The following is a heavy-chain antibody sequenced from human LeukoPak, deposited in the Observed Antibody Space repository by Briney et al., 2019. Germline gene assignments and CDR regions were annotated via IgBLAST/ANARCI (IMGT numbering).Heavy chain of an antibody. J-gene: IGHJ3*02. CDR1: GGSISTYGY. Sequence: SETLSLTCTVSGGSISTYGYWSWIRQPPGKGLEWIGYIYYSGSTNYNPSLKSRVTISVDTSKNQFSLKLSSVTAADTAVYYCAGGYCSGGSCYLDAFDIWGQGTMVTVSS. D-gene: IGHD2-15*01. CDR2: IYYSGST. V-gene: IGHV4-59*01. CDR3: AGGYCSGGSCYLDAFDI.